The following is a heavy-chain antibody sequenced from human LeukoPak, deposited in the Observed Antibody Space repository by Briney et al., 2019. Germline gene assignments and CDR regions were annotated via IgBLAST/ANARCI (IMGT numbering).Heavy chain of an antibody. V-gene: IGHV3-30*04. Sequence: GGSLRLSCAASGFTFSSYAMHWVRQAPGKGLEWVAVISYDGRNKYYADSAKGRFTISRENSKNTLYLQMNSPRAVDTAVYYGASDLKCGGDCYPRAPLDYWGQGTLVTVSS. J-gene: IGHJ4*02. CDR2: ISYDGRNK. CDR1: GFTFSSYA. D-gene: IGHD2-21*02. CDR3: ASDLKCGGDCYPRAPLDY.